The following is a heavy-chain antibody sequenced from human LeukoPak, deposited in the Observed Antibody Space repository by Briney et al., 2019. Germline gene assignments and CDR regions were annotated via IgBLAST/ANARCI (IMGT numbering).Heavy chain of an antibody. CDR3: ASRGRVFRGVSTYSDPNFDY. CDR1: GGSISSSSYY. J-gene: IGHJ4*02. Sequence: SETLSLTCTVSGGSISSSSYYWGWIRQPPGKGLEWIGSICYSGSTYYNPSLKSRVTISVDTSKNQFSLKLSSVTAADTAVYYCASRGRVFRGVSTYSDPNFDYWGQGTLVTVSS. V-gene: IGHV4-39*07. D-gene: IGHD3-10*01. CDR2: ICYSGST.